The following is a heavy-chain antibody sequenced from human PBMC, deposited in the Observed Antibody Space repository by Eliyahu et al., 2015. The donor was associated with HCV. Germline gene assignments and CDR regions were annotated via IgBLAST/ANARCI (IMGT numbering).Heavy chain of an antibody. CDR1: GGTFSSYA. Sequence: EVKKPGSSVKVSCKASGGTFSSYAISWVRQAPGQGLEWMGGIIPIFGTANYAQKFQGRVTITADESTSTAYMELSSLRSEDTAVYYCARPTGMATITDYYYYGMDVWGQGTTVTVSS. CDR2: IIPIFGTA. CDR3: ARPTGMATITDYYYYGMDV. J-gene: IGHJ6*02. D-gene: IGHD5-24*01. V-gene: IGHV1-69*01.